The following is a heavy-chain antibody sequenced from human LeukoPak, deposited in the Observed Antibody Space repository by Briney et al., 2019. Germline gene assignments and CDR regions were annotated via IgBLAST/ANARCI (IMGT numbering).Heavy chain of an antibody. J-gene: IGHJ5*02. V-gene: IGHV3-23*01. Sequence: GGSLRLSCAASGFTFSSYAMSWVRQAPGKGLEWVSAISGSGGSTYYADSVKGRFTISRDNAKNSLYLQMNSLRAEDTAVYYCARVRDIVVVPAATPPRFDPWGQGTLVTVSS. CDR3: ARVRDIVVVPAATPPRFDP. D-gene: IGHD2-2*01. CDR1: GFTFSSYA. CDR2: ISGSGGST.